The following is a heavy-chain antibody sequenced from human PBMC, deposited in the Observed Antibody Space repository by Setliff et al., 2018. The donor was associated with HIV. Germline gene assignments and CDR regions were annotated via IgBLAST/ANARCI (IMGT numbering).Heavy chain of an antibody. J-gene: IGHJ4*02. CDR2: IYTSGST. Sequence: TLSLTCTVSGGSISSYYWSWIRQPPGKGLEWIGYIYTSGSTSYNPSLKSRVTISVDTSKNQFSLKLSSVTAADTAVYYCARAGITGTTDYWGQGTLVTVSS. D-gene: IGHD1-7*01. CDR1: GGSISSYY. V-gene: IGHV4-4*08. CDR3: ARAGITGTTDY.